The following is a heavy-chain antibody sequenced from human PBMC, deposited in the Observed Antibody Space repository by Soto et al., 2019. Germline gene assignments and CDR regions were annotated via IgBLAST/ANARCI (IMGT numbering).Heavy chain of an antibody. CDR3: AQLVSADDSESFDI. D-gene: IGHD5-12*01. Sequence: QITLRESGPTVVKPTQTLTLTCTFSGFSLNTTGGGVGWIRQPPGKALEWVALIYWDDDKRYNPSLKSRLVIAKDSSKNQVVLTMTNVDPVDTATYYCAQLVSADDSESFDIWGQGTLVPVSS. V-gene: IGHV2-5*02. CDR2: IYWDDDK. J-gene: IGHJ4*02. CDR1: GFSLNTTGGG.